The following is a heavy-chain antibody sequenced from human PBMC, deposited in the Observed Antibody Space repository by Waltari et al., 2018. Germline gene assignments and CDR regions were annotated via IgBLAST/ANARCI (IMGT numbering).Heavy chain of an antibody. CDR1: GGSFSGYY. Sequence: QVQLQQWGAGLLKPSETLSLTCAVYGGSFSGYYWSWIRQPPGKGLEWIGEINHSERPTYTPSLKSRVTISEDTSKTQFSLKLGSVPAADTALYYCARATRFGDLHYWGQETLVTVSS. CDR2: INHSERP. D-gene: IGHD3-10*01. CDR3: ARATRFGDLHY. V-gene: IGHV4-34*01. J-gene: IGHJ4*02.